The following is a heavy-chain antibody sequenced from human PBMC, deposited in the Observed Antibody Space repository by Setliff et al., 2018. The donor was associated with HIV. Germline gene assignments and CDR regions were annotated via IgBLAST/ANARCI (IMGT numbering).Heavy chain of an antibody. CDR1: GFTFTSYA. V-gene: IGHV3-23*01. Sequence: GGSLRLSCVASGFTFTSYAMSWVRQAPGKGLEWVSTISGSGHTTYYAESVKGRLTISRDNSQNTLSLQLNSLGTDDTAIYFCAKRYGTFGDLEGMDVWGQGTAVTVXS. CDR2: ISGSGHTT. CDR3: AKRYGTFGDLEGMDV. D-gene: IGHD3-10*01. J-gene: IGHJ6*02.